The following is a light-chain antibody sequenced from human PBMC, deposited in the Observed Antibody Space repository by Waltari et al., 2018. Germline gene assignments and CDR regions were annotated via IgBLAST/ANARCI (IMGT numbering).Light chain of an antibody. J-gene: IGLJ2*01. Sequence: SYELTQPPSVSVSPGQTASITCSGAKLGDKYTCWYQQTPGQSPAMIIWQDKKRPPGIPERFSASNSGNTATLTISGTQAIDEADYYCQAWASGSVVFGGGTKLTVL. V-gene: IGLV3-1*01. CDR2: QDK. CDR1: KLGDKY. CDR3: QAWASGSVV.